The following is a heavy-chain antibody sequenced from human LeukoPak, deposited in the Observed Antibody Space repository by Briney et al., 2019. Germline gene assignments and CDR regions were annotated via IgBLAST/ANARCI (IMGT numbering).Heavy chain of an antibody. CDR3: ARDTRRDGYNYFDY. CDR1: GYTFTGYY. D-gene: IGHD5-24*01. CDR2: INPNSGGT. Sequence: SVKVSCKASGYTFTGYYMHWVRQAPGQGLEWMGWINPNSGGTNYAQKFQGRVTMTRDTSISTAYMELSRLRSDDTAVYYCARDTRRDGYNYFDYWGQGTLVTVSS. V-gene: IGHV1-2*02. J-gene: IGHJ4*02.